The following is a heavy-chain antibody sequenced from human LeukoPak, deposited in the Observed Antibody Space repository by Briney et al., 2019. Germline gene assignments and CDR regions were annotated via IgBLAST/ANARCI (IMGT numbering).Heavy chain of an antibody. CDR3: ARDGLYYDDSSGYEFHH. J-gene: IGHJ1*01. CDR1: GGTLNSYA. V-gene: IGHV1-69*05. CDR2: LIYRVGTP. Sequence: SVKVSRKASGGTLNSYAISWVRQAPGQGLEWMGRLIYRVGTPTYAQRFEGRISITTDETTGTDYMELRSLRSEDTALYYCARDGLYYDDSSGYEFHHWGQGSLVIVSS. D-gene: IGHD3-22*01.